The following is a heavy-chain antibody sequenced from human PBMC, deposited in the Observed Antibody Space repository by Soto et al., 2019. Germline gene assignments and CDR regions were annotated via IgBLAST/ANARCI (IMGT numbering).Heavy chain of an antibody. Sequence: EVQLVESGGGLVQPGGSLRLTCAASGFTFRSYSMTWVRQAPGKGLQWVSYISAGSDTIYYTDSLKGRFTISRDNAKNSLYLQMNSLRAEDTAVYFCARAPPYGPGNFYFDYWGQGALVTVSS. J-gene: IGHJ4*02. CDR2: ISAGSDTI. CDR3: ARAPPYGPGNFYFDY. V-gene: IGHV3-48*01. CDR1: GFTFRSYS. D-gene: IGHD3-10*01.